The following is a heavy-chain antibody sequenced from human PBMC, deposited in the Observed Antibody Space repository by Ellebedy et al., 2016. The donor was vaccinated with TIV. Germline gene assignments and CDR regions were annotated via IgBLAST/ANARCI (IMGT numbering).Heavy chain of an antibody. J-gene: IGHJ6*02. D-gene: IGHD4-17*01. V-gene: IGHV1-18*01. CDR2: ISAYNGNT. CDR1: GYTFTSYG. CDR3: ARERGLSTVTQMMGGMDV. Sequence: ASVKVSXXASGYTFTSYGISWVRQAPGQGLEWMGWISAYNGNTNYAQKLQGRVTMTTDTSTSTAYMELRSLRSDDTAVYYCARERGLSTVTQMMGGMDVWGQGTTVTVSS.